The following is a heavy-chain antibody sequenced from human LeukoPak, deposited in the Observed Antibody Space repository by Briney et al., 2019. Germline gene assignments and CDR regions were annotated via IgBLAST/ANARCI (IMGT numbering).Heavy chain of an antibody. Sequence: GGSLRLSCAASGFTFRSYWMSWVRQAPGKGLEWVANIKEDGSEKYYVDSVKGRFTISRDSAKNSLYLQMNSLRVEDTAVYYCARDHNYESDYWGQGTLVTVSS. CDR3: ARDHNYESDY. V-gene: IGHV3-7*03. J-gene: IGHJ4*02. CDR1: GFTFRSYW. CDR2: IKEDGSEK. D-gene: IGHD3-22*01.